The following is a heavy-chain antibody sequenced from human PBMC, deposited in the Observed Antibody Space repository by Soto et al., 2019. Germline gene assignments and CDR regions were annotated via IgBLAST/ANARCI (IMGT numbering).Heavy chain of an antibody. CDR3: ARGVRLVRGATYYYYYYMDV. D-gene: IGHD3-10*01. CDR1: GGSISSGGYY. V-gene: IGHV4-31*03. CDR2: IYYSGST. Sequence: QVQLQESGPGLVKPSQTLSLTCTVSGGSISSGGYYWSWIRQHPGKGLEWIGYIYYSGSTYYNPSLTSRVTISVDTSKNQFSLKLSSVTAADTAVYYCARGVRLVRGATYYYYYYMDVWGKGTTVTVSS. J-gene: IGHJ6*03.